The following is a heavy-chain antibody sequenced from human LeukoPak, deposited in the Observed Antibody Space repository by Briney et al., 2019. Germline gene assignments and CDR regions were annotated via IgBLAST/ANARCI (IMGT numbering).Heavy chain of an antibody. J-gene: IGHJ4*02. D-gene: IGHD3-9*01. CDR1: GGSISSGGYY. CDR2: IYYSGST. V-gene: IGHV4-31*03. Sequence: SETLSLTCTVSGGSISSGGYYWSWIRQHRGKGLEWIGYIYYSGSTYYNPSLKSRVTISVDTSKNQFSLKLSSVTAADTAVYYCARWGLRYFDWSFDYWGQGTLVTVSS. CDR3: ARWGLRYFDWSFDY.